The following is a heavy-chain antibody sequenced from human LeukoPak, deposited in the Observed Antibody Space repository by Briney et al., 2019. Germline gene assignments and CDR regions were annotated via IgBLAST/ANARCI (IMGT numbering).Heavy chain of an antibody. CDR1: GFTFDDYA. CDR2: ISWNSGNI. Sequence: GRSLRLSCAASGFTFDDYAMHWVRQAPGKGLEWVSGISWNSGNIGCADSVKGRFTISRDNAKNSLYLQMNSLRAEDTALYYCAKTAGGLERPFDYWGQGTLVAVSS. V-gene: IGHV3-9*01. D-gene: IGHD1-1*01. J-gene: IGHJ4*02. CDR3: AKTAGGLERPFDY.